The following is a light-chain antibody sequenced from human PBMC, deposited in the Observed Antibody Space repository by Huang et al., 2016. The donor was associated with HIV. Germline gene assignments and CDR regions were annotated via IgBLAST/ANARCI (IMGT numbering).Light chain of an antibody. Sequence: EIVLTQSPGILSLSPGEGATLSCRASQTLSSNYLAWDRQKPGQAPRLLIYGASRRATGIPDRFSGSGSGTDFTLTISRLEPEDFAVYYCQQYDSPPLYTFGQGTRLELK. CDR3: QQYDSPPLYT. J-gene: IGKJ2*01. V-gene: IGKV3-20*01. CDR1: QTLSSNY. CDR2: GAS.